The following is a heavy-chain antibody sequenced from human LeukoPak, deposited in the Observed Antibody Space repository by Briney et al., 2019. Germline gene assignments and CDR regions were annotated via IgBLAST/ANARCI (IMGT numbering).Heavy chain of an antibody. J-gene: IGHJ4*02. CDR2: IYNSGST. Sequence: PSETLSLTCTVSGGSISSYFWSWLRQPPGKEPECIGYIYNSGSTKYNPALKSRVTISVDTSKNQFSLKLSSVATADTAVYYCATSIAAAGTLDYWGQGTLVTVSS. D-gene: IGHD6-13*01. CDR1: GGSISSYF. CDR3: ATSIAAAGTLDY. V-gene: IGHV4-59*01.